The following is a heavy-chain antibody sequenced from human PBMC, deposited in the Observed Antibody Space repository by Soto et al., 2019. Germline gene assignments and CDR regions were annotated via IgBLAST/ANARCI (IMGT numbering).Heavy chain of an antibody. Sequence: GGALRLSSAVSGVIWSSYDMSWVRQAPGKGLAWVSTILVGGSTHYEDSVQGRFTISRDTSKNTVYLHMNSLTAGDTAVYYCAKATATGGGAFEIYGQGTTGTVS. D-gene: IGHD2-8*02. V-gene: IGHV3-23*01. J-gene: IGHJ3*02. CDR3: AKATATGGGAFEI. CDR2: ILVGGST. CDR1: GVIWSSYD.